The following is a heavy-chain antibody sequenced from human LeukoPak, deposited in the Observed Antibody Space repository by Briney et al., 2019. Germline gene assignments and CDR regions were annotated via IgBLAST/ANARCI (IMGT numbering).Heavy chain of an antibody. J-gene: IGHJ4*02. CDR1: GFTFRAYE. CDR2: ISSSGSAI. D-gene: IGHD3-10*01. V-gene: IGHV3-48*03. CDR3: ARDIRGLGSCFDY. Sequence: GGSLRLSCVASGFTFRAYEMTWVRQAPGKGLEWVSYISSSGSAIHYAESVKGRLTISRDNAKNSLYLQMNSLRAEDTAVYYCARDIRGLGSCFDYWGQGTLVTVSS.